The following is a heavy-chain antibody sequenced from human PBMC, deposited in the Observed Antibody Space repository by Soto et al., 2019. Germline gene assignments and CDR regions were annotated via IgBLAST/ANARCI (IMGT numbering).Heavy chain of an antibody. CDR3: ARGYYGSGSGGYYFDY. J-gene: IGHJ4*02. Sequence: QVQLQESGPGLVKPSETLSLTCSVSGVSVSSGSHYWSWIRQPPGKGLEWMAYIHYNGRTSYNPYIKGRVSISVDTSKNQFPLLLSSVTAADTAMFYCARGYYGSGSGGYYFDYWGQGTMVTVSS. D-gene: IGHD3-10*01. CDR2: IHYNGRT. V-gene: IGHV4-61*01. CDR1: GVSVSSGSHY.